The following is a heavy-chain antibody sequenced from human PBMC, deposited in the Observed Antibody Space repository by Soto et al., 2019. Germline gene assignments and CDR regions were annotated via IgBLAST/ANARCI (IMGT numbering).Heavy chain of an antibody. CDR1: GFTVSSYG. CDR3: AKGDCGGDCYSFDAFDI. V-gene: IGHV3-30*18. J-gene: IGHJ3*02. D-gene: IGHD2-21*02. Sequence: QVQLVESWGGVVQPGRSLRLSCAASGFTVSSYGMNWVRQAPGKGLEWVAVISYDGSNKYYADSVKGRFTISRDNSKNTLYLQMNSLRAEDTAVYYCAKGDCGGDCYSFDAFDIWGQGTMVTVYS. CDR2: ISYDGSNK.